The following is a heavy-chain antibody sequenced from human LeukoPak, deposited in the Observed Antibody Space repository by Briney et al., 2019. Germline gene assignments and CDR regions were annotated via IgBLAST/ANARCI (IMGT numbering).Heavy chain of an antibody. J-gene: IGHJ4*02. V-gene: IGHV4-34*01. CDR2: INHSGST. D-gene: IGHD5-18*01. CDR1: GGSFSGYY. CDR3: ARRRGVRGYSYGWRPDTDTPYYFDY. Sequence: SETLSLTCAVYGGSFSGYYWSWIRQPPGKGLEWIGEINHSGSTNYNPSLKSRVTISVDTSKNQFSLKLSSVTAADTAVYYCARRRGVRGYSYGWRPDTDTPYYFDYWGQGTLVTVSS.